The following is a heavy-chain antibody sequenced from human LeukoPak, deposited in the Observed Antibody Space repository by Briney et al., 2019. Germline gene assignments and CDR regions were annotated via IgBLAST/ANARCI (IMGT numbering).Heavy chain of an antibody. V-gene: IGHV1-18*01. Sequence: GASVKVSCKASGYTFTSYGISWVRQAPGQGLEWMGWISAYNGNTNYAQKLQGRVTMTTDTSTSTAYMELRSLRSDDTAVYYCASGYPSMIVVVSLDYWGQGTVVTVSS. CDR3: ASGYPSMIVVVSLDY. D-gene: IGHD3-22*01. CDR2: ISAYNGNT. CDR1: GYTFTSYG. J-gene: IGHJ4*02.